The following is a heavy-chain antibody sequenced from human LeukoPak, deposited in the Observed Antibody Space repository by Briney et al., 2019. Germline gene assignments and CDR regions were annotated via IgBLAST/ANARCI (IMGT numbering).Heavy chain of an antibody. CDR2: IKSKTDGGTT. CDR1: GFTFSNAW. Sequence: GGSLRLSCAASGFTFSNAWMSWVRQAPGTGLEWVGRIKSKTDGGTTDYAAPVKGRFTISRDDSKNTLYLQMNSLKTEDTAVYYCTTDYDILTGSKKPQSIDYWGQGTLVTVSS. V-gene: IGHV3-15*01. D-gene: IGHD3-9*01. CDR3: TTDYDILTGSKKPQSIDY. J-gene: IGHJ4*02.